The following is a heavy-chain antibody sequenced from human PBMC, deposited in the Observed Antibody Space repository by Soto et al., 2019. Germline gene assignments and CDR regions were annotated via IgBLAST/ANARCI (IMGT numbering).Heavy chain of an antibody. J-gene: IGHJ4*02. CDR1: GGSISSRSSY. D-gene: IGHD3-3*01. CDR3: AKTGFWSDYRVADY. Sequence: SETLSLTCTVSGGSISSRSSYWGWIRQPPGQGLEWIGSINYSGSTYYNPSLKSRITISVDTSKNQFSLKLSSVTAADTVVYFCAKTGFWSDYRVADYWGQGTLVTVSS. CDR2: INYSGST. V-gene: IGHV4-39*01.